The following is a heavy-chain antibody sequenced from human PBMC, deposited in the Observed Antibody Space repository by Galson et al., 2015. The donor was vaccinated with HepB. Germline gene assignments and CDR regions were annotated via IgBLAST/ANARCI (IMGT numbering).Heavy chain of an antibody. V-gene: IGHV3-23*01. CDR1: GFTFSSYA. CDR3: ISTVTTGDYYYYCMDV. J-gene: IGHJ6*03. CDR2: ISGSGGST. D-gene: IGHD4-11*01. Sequence: SLRLSCAASGFTFSSYAMSWVRQAPGRGLEWVSAISGSGGSTYYADSVKGRFTISRDDSKNTAYLQMNSLKTEDTAVYYCISTVTTGDYYYYCMDVWGKGTTVTVSS.